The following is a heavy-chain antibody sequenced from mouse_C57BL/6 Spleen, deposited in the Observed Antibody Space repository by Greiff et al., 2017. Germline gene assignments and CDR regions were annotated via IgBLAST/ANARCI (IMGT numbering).Heavy chain of an antibody. CDR3: AYGSSYVGFDY. V-gene: IGHV1-76*01. CDR1: GYTFTDYY. J-gene: IGHJ2*01. Sequence: QVQLQQSGAELVRPGASVKLSCKASGYTFTDYYINWVKQRPGQGLEWIARIYPGSGNTYYNEKFKGKATLTAEKSSSTAYMQLSSLTSEDSAVYFCAYGSSYVGFDYWGQGTTLTVSS. D-gene: IGHD1-1*01. CDR2: IYPGSGNT.